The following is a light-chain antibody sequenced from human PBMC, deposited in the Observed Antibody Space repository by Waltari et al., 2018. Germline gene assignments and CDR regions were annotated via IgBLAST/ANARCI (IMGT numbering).Light chain of an antibody. CDR3: QQYENSPFT. J-gene: IGKJ3*01. CDR2: GAS. Sequence: EIVLTQSPGTLSLSPGERASLSCRASQTITSGHLTWLQQRPGQAPRLLVFGASNRAAGTPDRFTGSGSGTDFTPTISPLEPEDSATYYCQQYENSPFTFGPGTKVEIK. CDR1: QTITSGH. V-gene: IGKV3-20*01.